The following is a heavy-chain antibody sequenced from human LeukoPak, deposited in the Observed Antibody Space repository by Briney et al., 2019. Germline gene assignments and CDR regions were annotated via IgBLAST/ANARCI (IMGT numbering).Heavy chain of an antibody. CDR2: ISLSGTDT. Sequence: GGSLRLSCAASGFIFRSYVMSWVRQAPGKGLEWASGISLSGTDTYYTDPVRGRFIISRDNSKNTLYLQMNSLRAEDTAVYYCATRGHIVVMAKPVVARWGQGTLVTVSS. V-gene: IGHV3-23*01. D-gene: IGHD2-8*01. CDR1: GFIFRSYV. CDR3: ATRGHIVVMAKPVVAR. J-gene: IGHJ5*02.